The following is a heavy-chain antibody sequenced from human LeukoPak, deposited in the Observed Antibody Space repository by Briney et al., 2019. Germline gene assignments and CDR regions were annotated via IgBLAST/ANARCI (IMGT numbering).Heavy chain of an antibody. Sequence: SETLSLTCTVSGGSISSYYWSWIRQPPGKGLEWIGYIYYSGSTNYNPSLKSRVTISVDTSKNQFSLKLSSVTAADTAVYYCARTSSGSSQVYFDYWGQGILVTVSS. CDR2: IYYSGST. D-gene: IGHD3-10*01. J-gene: IGHJ4*02. V-gene: IGHV4-59*01. CDR1: GGSISSYY. CDR3: ARTSSGSSQVYFDY.